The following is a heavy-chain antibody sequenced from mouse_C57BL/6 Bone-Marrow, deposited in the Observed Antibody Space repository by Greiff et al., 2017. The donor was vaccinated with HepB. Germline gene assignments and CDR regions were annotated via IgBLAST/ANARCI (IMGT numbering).Heavy chain of an antibody. CDR3: QGLRLLAY. CDR1: GYTFTSYW. Sequence: QVQLQQPGAELVKPGASVKLSCKASGYTFTSYWMQWVKQRPGQGLEWIGEIDPSDSYTNYNQKFKGKATLTVDTSSSTAYMQLSSLTSEDSAVYSCQGLRLLAYWGQGTLVTVSA. D-gene: IGHD3-2*02. CDR2: IDPSDSYT. J-gene: IGHJ3*01. V-gene: IGHV1-50*01.